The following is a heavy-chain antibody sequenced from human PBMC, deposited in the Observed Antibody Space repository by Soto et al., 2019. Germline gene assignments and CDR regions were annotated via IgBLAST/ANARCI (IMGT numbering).Heavy chain of an antibody. CDR2: SHQSGNT. J-gene: IGHJ4*02. D-gene: IGHD5-18*01. CDR1: GVSIGSHDW. Sequence: QVQLQESGPGLVKPSGTLSLTCAVSGVSIGSHDWWTWVRQPPGKGLEWIGESHQSGNTNYNSSLESRVTISLDQSKNHFSLHLSSVTVADTAVYYCATRDTGRVYWGQGTLVTVSS. CDR3: ATRDTGRVY. V-gene: IGHV4-4*02.